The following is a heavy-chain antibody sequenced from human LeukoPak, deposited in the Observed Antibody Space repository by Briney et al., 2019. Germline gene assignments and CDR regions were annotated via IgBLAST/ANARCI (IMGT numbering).Heavy chain of an antibody. CDR3: ARAAVAGLGDY. CDR2: IYSGGST. J-gene: IGHJ4*02. D-gene: IGHD6-19*01. Sequence: GGSLRLSCAASGFTVSSNYMSWVHQAPGKGLEWVSVIYSGGSTYYADSVKGRFTISRDNSKNTLYLQMNSLRAEDTAVYYCARAAVAGLGDYWGQGTLVTVSS. CDR1: GFTVSSNY. V-gene: IGHV3-66*01.